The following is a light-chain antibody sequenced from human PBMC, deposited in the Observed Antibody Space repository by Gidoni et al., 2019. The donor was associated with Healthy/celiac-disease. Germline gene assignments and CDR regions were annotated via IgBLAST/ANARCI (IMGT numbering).Light chain of an antibody. CDR3: QQSYSTPCS. J-gene: IGKJ2*04. CDR2: AAS. CDR1: QSISSY. V-gene: IGKV1-39*01. Sequence: IQMTQSPSSLSASVGDRVTITGRASQSISSYLNWYQQKPGKAPKLLIYAASSLQSGVPSRFSGSGSGTDFTLTISSLQPEDFATYYCQQSYSTPCSFGQGTKLEIK.